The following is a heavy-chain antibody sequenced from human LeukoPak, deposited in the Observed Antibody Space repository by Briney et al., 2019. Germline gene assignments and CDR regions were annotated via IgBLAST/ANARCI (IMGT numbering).Heavy chain of an antibody. Sequence: ASVKVSCKASGYTFGDYGITWIRQAPGQGLEWMGWISAYNGNTNYAQKLQGRVTMTTDTSTSTAYMELRSLRSDDTAVYYCAIIGKEQQRPFVSWGQGTLVTVSS. V-gene: IGHV1-18*01. D-gene: IGHD6-13*01. CDR1: GYTFGDYG. CDR3: AIIGKEQQRPFVS. CDR2: ISAYNGNT. J-gene: IGHJ5*02.